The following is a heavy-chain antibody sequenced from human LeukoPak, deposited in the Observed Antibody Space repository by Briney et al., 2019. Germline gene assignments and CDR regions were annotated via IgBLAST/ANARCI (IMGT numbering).Heavy chain of an antibody. CDR1: GFTFSSYG. V-gene: IGHV3-30*03. J-gene: IGHJ4*02. CDR3: ARDSPMVRGVPYHYYFDY. CDR2: ISYDGSNK. D-gene: IGHD3-10*01. Sequence: GGSLRLSCAASGFTFSSYGMHWVRQAPGKGLEWVAVISYDGSNKYYADSVKGRFTISRDNSKNTLYLRMNSLRAEDTAVYYCARDSPMVRGVPYHYYFDYWGQGTLVTVSS.